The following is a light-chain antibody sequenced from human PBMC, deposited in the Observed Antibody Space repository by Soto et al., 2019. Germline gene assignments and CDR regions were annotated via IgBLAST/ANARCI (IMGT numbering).Light chain of an antibody. CDR1: SSDVGGFNS. CDR3: SSYTSTMTNV. J-gene: IGLJ1*01. CDR2: DVV. Sequence: QSALTQPASVSGSPGQSITISCTETSSDVGGFNSVSWYQLRPGTAPKLILYDVVDRPSGVSYRFSGSKSGNTASLTISGLQAADEADYFCSSYTSTMTNVFGSGTQLTVL. V-gene: IGLV2-14*03.